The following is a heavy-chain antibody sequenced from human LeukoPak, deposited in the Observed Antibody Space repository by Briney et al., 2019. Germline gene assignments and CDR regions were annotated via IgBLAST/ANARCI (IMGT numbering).Heavy chain of an antibody. CDR3: AKATTDYYYYMDV. Sequence: GGSLRLSCAASGFTFSSYSMKWVRQAPGKGLEWVSSISSSSSYIYYADSVKGRFTISRDNAKNSLYLQMNSLRAEDTAVYYCAKATTDYYYYMDVWGKGTTVTVSS. J-gene: IGHJ6*03. V-gene: IGHV3-21*01. CDR2: ISSSSSYI. D-gene: IGHD4-17*01. CDR1: GFTFSSYS.